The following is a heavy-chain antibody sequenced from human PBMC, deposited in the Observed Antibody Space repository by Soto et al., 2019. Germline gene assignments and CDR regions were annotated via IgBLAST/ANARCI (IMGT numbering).Heavy chain of an antibody. V-gene: IGHV5-10-1*01. CDR2: IDPSDSYT. J-gene: IGHJ6*02. D-gene: IGHD6-25*01. Sequence: GASLKISCKGSGYSFTSYWIIWVRQMPGKGLEWMGRIDPSDSYTNYSPSFQGHVTISADKSITTAYLQWSSLKASDTAMYYCARWAAPFAGMDVWGQGTTVTVSS. CDR1: GYSFTSYW. CDR3: ARWAAPFAGMDV.